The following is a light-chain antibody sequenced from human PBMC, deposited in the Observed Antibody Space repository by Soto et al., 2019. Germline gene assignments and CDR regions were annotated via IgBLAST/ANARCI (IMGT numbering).Light chain of an antibody. V-gene: IGKV3-20*01. CDR2: GAS. J-gene: IGKJ1*01. Sequence: EIVLTQSPGTLSLSPGDRATLSCRASQSGSSSYLAWYQQKPGQAPGLLIYGASSRATGIPDRFSGSGSGTDFTLTISRLEPEDFAVYYCQQYGRSPWTFGQGTKVDIK. CDR3: QQYGRSPWT. CDR1: QSGSSSY.